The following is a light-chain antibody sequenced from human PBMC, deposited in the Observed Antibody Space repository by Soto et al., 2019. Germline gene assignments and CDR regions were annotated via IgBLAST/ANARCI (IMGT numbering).Light chain of an antibody. V-gene: IGLV2-14*01. CDR3: SSYTSSSILV. Sequence: QSVLTQPASVSGSPRQSITISCTGTSSDVGGYNSVSWYQQHPGKAPKLMIYEVSNRPSGVSNRFSGSKSGNTASLTISGLQAEDEADYYCSSYTSSSILVFGGGTKVTVL. CDR2: EVS. J-gene: IGLJ3*02. CDR1: SSDVGGYNS.